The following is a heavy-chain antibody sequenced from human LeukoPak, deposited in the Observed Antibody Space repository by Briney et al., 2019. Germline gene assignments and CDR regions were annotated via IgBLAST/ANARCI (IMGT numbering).Heavy chain of an antibody. V-gene: IGHV1-69*13. Sequence: AASVALSFKASGGTFSIYAISWVRHAPGQGLEWMGGIIPIFGTANYAQKFQGRVTITADESTSTAYMELSSLRSEDTAVYYCATQHIVVVTATHYYYYMDGWGKGTTVTISS. CDR3: ATQHIVVVTATHYYYYMDG. CDR1: GGTFSIYA. J-gene: IGHJ6*03. CDR2: IIPIFGTA. D-gene: IGHD2-21*02.